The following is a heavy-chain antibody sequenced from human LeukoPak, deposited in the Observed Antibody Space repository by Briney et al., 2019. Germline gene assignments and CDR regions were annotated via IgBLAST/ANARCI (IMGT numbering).Heavy chain of an antibody. D-gene: IGHD3-10*01. Sequence: SETLSLTCTVSGGSVNSGNYYWSWIRQPPGKGLEWIGYIYYSGSTNYNPSLKSRVTISVDTSKIQFSLKLSSVTAADTAVYYCARDHTTRGLDYWGQGTLVTVSS. V-gene: IGHV4-61*01. J-gene: IGHJ4*02. CDR2: IYYSGST. CDR1: GGSVNSGNYY. CDR3: ARDHTTRGLDY.